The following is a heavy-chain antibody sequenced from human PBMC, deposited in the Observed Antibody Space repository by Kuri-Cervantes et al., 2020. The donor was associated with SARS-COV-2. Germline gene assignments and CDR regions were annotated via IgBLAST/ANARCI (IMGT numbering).Heavy chain of an antibody. Sequence: LSLTCAASGFTFSDYYMSWVRQAPGKGLEWVAVISYDGSNKYYADSVKGRFTISRDNSKNTLYLQMNGLRAEDTAVYYCARAGVTIFGVVSAFDYWGQGTLVTVSS. CDR3: ARAGVTIFGVVSAFDY. D-gene: IGHD3-3*01. CDR2: ISYDGSNK. V-gene: IGHV3-30-3*01. J-gene: IGHJ4*02. CDR1: GFTFSDYY.